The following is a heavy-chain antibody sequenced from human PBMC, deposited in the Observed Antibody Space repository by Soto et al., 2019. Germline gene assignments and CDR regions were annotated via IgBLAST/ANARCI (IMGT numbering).Heavy chain of an antibody. D-gene: IGHD1-1*01. CDR3: VRDGTKTLRDWFDP. CDR2: IYYSGST. V-gene: IGHV4-31*03. CDR1: VGSISSGGYY. Sequence: SEAVSLTCTVSVGSISSGGYYWSWIRQHPGKGLEWIGYIYYSGSTDYNPSLKSRVMMSVDTSKKQFSLKLRSVTAADTAVYYCVRDGTKTLRDWFDPWGQGISVTVSS. J-gene: IGHJ5*02.